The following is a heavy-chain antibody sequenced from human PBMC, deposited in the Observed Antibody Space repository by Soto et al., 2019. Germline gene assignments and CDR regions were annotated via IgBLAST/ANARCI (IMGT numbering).Heavy chain of an antibody. D-gene: IGHD3-16*01. Sequence: VSVKVSCKSIGHSFTSHYMHWVRQAPGQGLEWMGTIYPGGVNVAYAQKFEGRVTMTKDTSTSTVYMELNSLRAEDTAVYYCARDLHDYVSFRFDPWGQGTTVTVSS. V-gene: IGHV1-46*01. CDR2: IYPGGVNV. J-gene: IGHJ6*02. CDR3: ARDLHDYVSFRFDP. CDR1: GHSFTSHY.